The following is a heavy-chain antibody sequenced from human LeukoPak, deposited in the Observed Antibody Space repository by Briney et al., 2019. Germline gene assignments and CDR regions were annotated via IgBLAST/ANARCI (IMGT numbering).Heavy chain of an antibody. CDR1: GFTFDDYA. D-gene: IGHD2-2*01. Sequence: GGSLRLSCAATGFTFDDYAMHWVRQAPGKGLEWVSLISGDGGSTYYADSVKGRFTISRDNSKNSLYLQMNSLRTEDTAVYYCARDTYQPGLIDCWGQGTLVTVSS. V-gene: IGHV3-43*02. CDR2: ISGDGGST. J-gene: IGHJ4*02. CDR3: ARDTYQPGLIDC.